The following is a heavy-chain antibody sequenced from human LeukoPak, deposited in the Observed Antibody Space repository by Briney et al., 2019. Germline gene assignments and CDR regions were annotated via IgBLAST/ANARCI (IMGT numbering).Heavy chain of an antibody. Sequence: GGSLRLSCEASGFTFSTYGMHWVRQAPGKGLEWVAVIWNDGSNKYYADSVKGRFTISRDNSKNTLYLQMNSLRVEDTAVYYCAKDRYSGSYTYQFDYWGQGTLVTVSS. CDR1: GFTFSTYG. D-gene: IGHD1-26*01. CDR3: AKDRYSGSYTYQFDY. CDR2: IWNDGSNK. V-gene: IGHV3-33*06. J-gene: IGHJ4*02.